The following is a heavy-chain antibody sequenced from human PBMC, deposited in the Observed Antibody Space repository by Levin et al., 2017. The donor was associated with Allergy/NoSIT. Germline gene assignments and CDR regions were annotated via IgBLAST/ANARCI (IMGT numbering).Heavy chain of an antibody. Sequence: SQTLSLPCAVYGGSFSGYYWSWIRQPPGKGLEWIGEINHSGSTNYNPSLKSRVTISVDTSKNQFSLKLSSVTAADTAVYYCARRPSRFLEWLPYYFDYWGQGTLVTVSS. D-gene: IGHD3-3*01. CDR1: GGSFSGYY. V-gene: IGHV4-34*01. CDR3: ARRPSRFLEWLPYYFDY. J-gene: IGHJ4*02. CDR2: INHSGST.